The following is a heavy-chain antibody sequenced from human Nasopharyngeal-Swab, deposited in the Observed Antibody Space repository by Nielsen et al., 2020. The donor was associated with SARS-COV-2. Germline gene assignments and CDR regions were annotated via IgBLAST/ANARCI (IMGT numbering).Heavy chain of an antibody. D-gene: IGHD3-3*01. CDR2: MNPNSGNT. V-gene: IGHV1-8*01. J-gene: IGHJ5*02. Sequence: ASVKVSCKASGYTFTSYVINWVRQATGQGLAWMGWMNPNSGNTGYAQKFQGRVTMTRNTSISTAYMELSSLRSEDTAVYYCARALTRSITIFGVVIPNWFDPWGQGTLVTVSS. CDR3: ARALTRSITIFGVVIPNWFDP. CDR1: GYTFTSYV.